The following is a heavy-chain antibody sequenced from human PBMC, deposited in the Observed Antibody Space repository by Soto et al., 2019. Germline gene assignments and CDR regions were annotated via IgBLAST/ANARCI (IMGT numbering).Heavy chain of an antibody. Sequence: QVQLVQSGAEVKKPGASVKVSCKASGYRFNSYGIHWVRQAPGQGLEWMGWINPNSGNTGYADKFQGRVTLTRDTSISSDFMELRRLRSDDTAVYYCARADGRSHDAFDIWGQGTMVTVSS. CDR1: GYRFNSYG. V-gene: IGHV1-8*01. D-gene: IGHD1-26*01. J-gene: IGHJ3*02. CDR2: INPNSGNT. CDR3: ARADGRSHDAFDI.